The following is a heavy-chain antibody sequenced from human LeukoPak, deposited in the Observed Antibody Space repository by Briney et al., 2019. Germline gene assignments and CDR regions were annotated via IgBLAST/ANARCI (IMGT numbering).Heavy chain of an antibody. D-gene: IGHD3-3*01. CDR3: ASGYYDFWSGYYPIDY. Sequence: GGSLRLSCAASGFTFSSYAMSWVRQAPGKGLEWVSAISGSGGSTYYADSVKGRFTISRDNSKNTLYLQMNSLRAEDTAVYYCASGYYDFWSGYYPIDYWGQGPLVTVS. CDR1: GFTFSSYA. CDR2: ISGSGGST. J-gene: IGHJ4*02. V-gene: IGHV3-23*01.